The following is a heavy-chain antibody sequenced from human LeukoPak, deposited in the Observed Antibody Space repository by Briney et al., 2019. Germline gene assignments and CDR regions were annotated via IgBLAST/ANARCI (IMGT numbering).Heavy chain of an antibody. CDR2: VYYRRST. CDR1: GGSISSGTYS. D-gene: IGHD3-22*01. V-gene: IGHV4-39*07. CDR3: TRVDYRYKSGYFDS. Sequence: SETLSLTCSVSGGSISSGTYSWGRSGTYSWGWIRQPPGKGLARVGNVYYRRSTYYNPSLKSRVTLAVDTSKKLFSLRLTSVTAADTAMYYCTRVDYRYKSGYFDSWGQGTLVAVSS. J-gene: IGHJ4*02.